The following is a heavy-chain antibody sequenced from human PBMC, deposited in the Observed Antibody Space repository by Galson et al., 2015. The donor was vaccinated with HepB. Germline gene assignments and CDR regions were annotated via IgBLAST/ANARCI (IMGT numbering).Heavy chain of an antibody. Sequence: SLRLSCAASGFTFSSYAFHWVRQAPGKGLEWVAVISYDGSNKNYADSVKGRFTISRDESRNTLHLQMNSLRAEDTAIYYCARDKDPSRSWVDGLIYYGLAVWGQGTTVTASS. CDR1: GFTFSSYA. J-gene: IGHJ6*02. CDR3: ARDKDPSRSWVDGLIYYGLAV. D-gene: IGHD6-13*01. V-gene: IGHV3-30*04. CDR2: ISYDGSNK.